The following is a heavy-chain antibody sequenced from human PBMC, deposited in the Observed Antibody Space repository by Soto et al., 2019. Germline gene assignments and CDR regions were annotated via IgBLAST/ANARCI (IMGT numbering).Heavy chain of an antibody. D-gene: IGHD5-18*01. V-gene: IGHV4-59*01. CDR3: ARRYGYGTFDI. Sequence: SESLSLTCAVSGGSISSYYWSWIRQPPGKGLEWIGYIYYSGSTKYNPSLKSRVSISVDTSKNQFSLKLSSVIAADTAVYFCARRYGYGTFDIWGQGTMVT. CDR1: GGSISSYY. CDR2: IYYSGST. J-gene: IGHJ3*02.